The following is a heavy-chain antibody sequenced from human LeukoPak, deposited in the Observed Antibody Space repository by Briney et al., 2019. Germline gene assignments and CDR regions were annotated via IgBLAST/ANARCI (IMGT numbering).Heavy chain of an antibody. CDR2: ISSNGYYI. Sequence: GGSLRLSCAASGFTFSRYTMNWVRQAPGKGLEWVSSISSNGYYIYYGGSLRGRFAISRDNAKNSMYLQLNSLRVEDTAVYYCARERFCPVGASCSLSFQDAFDIWGQGILVTVSS. D-gene: IGHD2-8*02. CDR1: GFTFSRYT. CDR3: ARERFCPVGASCSLSFQDAFDI. J-gene: IGHJ3*02. V-gene: IGHV3-21*01.